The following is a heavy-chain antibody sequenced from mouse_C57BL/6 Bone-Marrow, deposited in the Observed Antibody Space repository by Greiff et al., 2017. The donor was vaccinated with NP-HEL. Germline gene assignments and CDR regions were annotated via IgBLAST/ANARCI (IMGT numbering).Heavy chain of an antibody. CDR1: GCNIKDDY. Sequence: VQLQQSGAELVRPGASVKLSCTASGCNIKDDYMHWVKQRPEQGREWIGWREPEKGDTEYASKFQGKATITADTSSNTAYLQLSSLTSEDTAVYYCTHYYGSSRNYFDYWGQGTTLTVSS. CDR3: THYYGSSRNYFDY. CDR2: REPEKGDT. D-gene: IGHD1-1*01. V-gene: IGHV14-4*01. J-gene: IGHJ2*01.